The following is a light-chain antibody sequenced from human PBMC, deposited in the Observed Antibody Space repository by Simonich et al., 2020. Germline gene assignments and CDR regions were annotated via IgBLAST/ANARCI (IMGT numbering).Light chain of an antibody. CDR3: QSYDSSSWV. CDR1: RGSIASNY. CDR2: EDN. Sequence: NFMLTQPHSVSESPGKTVTISCTRSRGSIASNYVQWYQQRPGSSPTPVIYEDNQRPSGVPDRFSGSIDSSSNSASLTISGLKTEDEADYYCQSYDSSSWVFGGGTKLTVL. J-gene: IGLJ3*02. V-gene: IGLV6-57*01.